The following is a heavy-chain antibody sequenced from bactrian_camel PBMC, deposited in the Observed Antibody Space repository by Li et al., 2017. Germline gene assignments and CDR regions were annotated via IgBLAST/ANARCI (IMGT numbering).Heavy chain of an antibody. CDR2: IAVDRVTT. Sequence: VQLVESGGGSVQTGESLRLSCTAPRFNFDTCDMSWYRQVAGKGLEWVASIAVDRVTTLYTRSVKGRFTISRDNAKNTVYLQMISLKPEDTAVYYCVRDATTIGGSWIFGYWGQGTQVTVS. V-gene: IGHV3S40*01. CDR1: RFNFDTCD. D-gene: IGHD6*01. J-gene: IGHJ6*01. CDR3: VRDATTIGGSWIFGY.